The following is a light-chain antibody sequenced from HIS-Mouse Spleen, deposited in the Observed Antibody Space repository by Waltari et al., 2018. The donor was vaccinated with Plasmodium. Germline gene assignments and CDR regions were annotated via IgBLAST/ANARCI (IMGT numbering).Light chain of an antibody. CDR3: YSTDSSGNHRV. V-gene: IGLV3-10*01. J-gene: IGLJ3*02. Sequence: SYELTQPPSVSVSPGHTARITCSGGALPKKSPYWYQQKSGPAPVLVIYEDSKRPSGIPERFSGSSSGTMATLTISGAQVEDEADYYCYSTDSSGNHRVFGGGTKLTVL. CDR1: ALPKKS. CDR2: EDS.